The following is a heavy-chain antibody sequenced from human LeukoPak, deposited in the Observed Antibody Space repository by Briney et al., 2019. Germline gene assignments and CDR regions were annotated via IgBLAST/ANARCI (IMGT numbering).Heavy chain of an antibody. D-gene: IGHD4-23*01. CDR3: ARPFPSGDSTVEARDDH. J-gene: IGHJ4*02. CDR2: IYSDDNT. CDR1: GFPFSNYW. V-gene: IGHV3-66*04. Sequence: GGSLRLSCAASGFPFSNYWMSWVRQAPGKGLEWVSVIYSDDNTYYADSVKDRFTISRDNSKNTLSLQMNSVRAEDTAVYYCARPFPSGDSTVEARDDHWGQGTLVTVSS.